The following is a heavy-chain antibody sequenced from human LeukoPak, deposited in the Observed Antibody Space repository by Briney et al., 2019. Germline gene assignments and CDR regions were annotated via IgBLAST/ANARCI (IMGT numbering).Heavy chain of an antibody. D-gene: IGHD3-3*01. CDR3: AVLDFWSGYYPDY. J-gene: IGHJ4*02. V-gene: IGHV3-30*02. CDR2: IRYDGSSK. Sequence: PGGSLRLSCAASGFTFSNYVIHWVRQPPGKGLEWVSLIRYDGSSKYYADSVRGRFTISRDNSKNTLYLQMNSLRAEDTAVYYCAVLDFWSGYYPDYWGQGTLVTVSS. CDR1: GFTFSNYV.